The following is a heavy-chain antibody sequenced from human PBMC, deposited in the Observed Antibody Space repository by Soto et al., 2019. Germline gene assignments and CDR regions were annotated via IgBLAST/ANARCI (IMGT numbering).Heavy chain of an antibody. Sequence: GGSLRLSCAASGFTFGDLGMSWVRHVPGKGLEWVCGIDWNGGTTGCVDSVKGRFTISRDNAKSSLYLQMNSLRPEDTAFYYCARGMDRAMVSFFIDWGQGT. CDR3: ARGMDRAMVSFFID. CDR2: IDWNGGTT. D-gene: IGHD5-18*01. CDR1: GFTFGDLG. V-gene: IGHV3-20*04. J-gene: IGHJ4*02.